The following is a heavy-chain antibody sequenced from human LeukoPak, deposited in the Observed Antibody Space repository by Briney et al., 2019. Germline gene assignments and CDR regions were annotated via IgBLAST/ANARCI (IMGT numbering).Heavy chain of an antibody. V-gene: IGHV3-11*01. D-gene: IGHD1-1*01. J-gene: IGHJ4*02. CDR2: ISSGGGTT. Sequence: KAGGSLRLSCAASGFTFSDYYMSWIRQAPGKGLEWVSYISSGGGTTYYADSVKGRFTISRDNAKNSLYLQMNSLRAEDTAVYYCARVDWTPDYWGQGTLLTVSS. CDR3: ARVDWTPDY. CDR1: GFTFSDYY.